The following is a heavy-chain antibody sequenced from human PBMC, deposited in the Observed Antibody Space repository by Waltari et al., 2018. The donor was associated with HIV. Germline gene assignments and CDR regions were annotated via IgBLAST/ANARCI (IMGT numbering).Heavy chain of an antibody. V-gene: IGHV3-30*18. CDR1: GFTFREYA. CDR2: ISSDGSNQ. CDR3: AKDAYGGHPKNWFDS. Sequence: QVQLVESGGGVVQPGKSLRLSCAASGFTFREYAMHWVRQAPGQVLEWVTVISSDGSNQYYADAVKGRFTISRDNSKNTLSLQVNSLKTEDTAVYYCAKDAYGGHPKNWFDSWGQGTLVTVSS. D-gene: IGHD3-10*01. J-gene: IGHJ5*01.